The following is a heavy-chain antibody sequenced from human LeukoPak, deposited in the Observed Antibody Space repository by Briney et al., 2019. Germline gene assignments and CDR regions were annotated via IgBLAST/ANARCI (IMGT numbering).Heavy chain of an antibody. CDR2: IYNSANT. D-gene: IGHD5-12*01. CDR1: GDSLRSSSYC. J-gene: IGHJ3*02. Sequence: PSETLSLTCTISGDSLRSSSYCWDWIRQPPGKGLEWIGNIYNSANTHYNPSLKTRITMSVDTSKNQFSLKLNSVTAADTGIYYCARHSRSAYTGYENAFDIWGQGTMVTVSS. V-gene: IGHV4-39*01. CDR3: ARHSRSAYTGYENAFDI.